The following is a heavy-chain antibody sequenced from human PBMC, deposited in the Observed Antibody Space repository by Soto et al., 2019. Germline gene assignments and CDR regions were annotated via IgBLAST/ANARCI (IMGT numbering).Heavy chain of an antibody. CDR3: VKSAAGISGWFDP. V-gene: IGHV3-23*01. CDR2: IIGDGAGT. J-gene: IGHJ5*02. D-gene: IGHD1-20*01. CDR1: GFTFSTYA. Sequence: GGSLRLSCTASGFTFSTYAMSWVRQAPGKGLEWVSGIIGDGAGTFYADSVKGRFSISRDNAKNTLFLQMSSLRAEDTAVYYCVKSAAGISGWFDPWGQGTLVTVSS.